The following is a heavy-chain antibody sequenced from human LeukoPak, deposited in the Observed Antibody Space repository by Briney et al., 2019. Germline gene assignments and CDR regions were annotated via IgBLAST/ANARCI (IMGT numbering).Heavy chain of an antibody. Sequence: PGGSLRLSCAASGFTVSSYAMNWVRQAPGKGLKWVSGISGSGGTTYYADSVKGRFTISRDSSKNTLYLQMNSLRAEDTALYYRAKGGWDHEGRFDYWGQGTLVTVSS. CDR2: ISGSGGTT. CDR1: GFTVSSYA. J-gene: IGHJ4*02. D-gene: IGHD1-26*01. CDR3: AKGGWDHEGRFDY. V-gene: IGHV3-23*01.